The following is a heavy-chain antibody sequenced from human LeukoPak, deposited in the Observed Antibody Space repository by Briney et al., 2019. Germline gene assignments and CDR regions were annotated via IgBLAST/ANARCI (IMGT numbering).Heavy chain of an antibody. D-gene: IGHD3-10*01. CDR3: ARGNMVRGVIRPYYFDY. J-gene: IGHJ4*02. CDR2: IYYSGST. CDR1: GGSISSYY. V-gene: IGHV4-59*06. Sequence: SETLSLTCTVSGGSISSYYWSWIRQHPGKGLEWIGYIYYSGSTYYNPSLKSRVTISVDTSKNQFSLKLSSVTAADTAVYYCARGNMVRGVIRPYYFDYWGQGTLVTVSS.